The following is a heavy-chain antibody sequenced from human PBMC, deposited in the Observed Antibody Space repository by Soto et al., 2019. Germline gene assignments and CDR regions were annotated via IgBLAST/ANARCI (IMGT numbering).Heavy chain of an antibody. Sequence: SETLSVTWNVSGRSMVSYYWSWIRQPAGKGLEWIGRIYTGGNTNYNPSLKSRVTMSVDTSKSQFSLSLTSVTAADTAVYYCAREGDDRHFFFDSWGQGTLVTVSS. D-gene: IGHD3-3*02. CDR1: GRSMVSYY. V-gene: IGHV4-4*07. CDR2: IYTGGNT. CDR3: AREGDDRHFFFDS. J-gene: IGHJ4*02.